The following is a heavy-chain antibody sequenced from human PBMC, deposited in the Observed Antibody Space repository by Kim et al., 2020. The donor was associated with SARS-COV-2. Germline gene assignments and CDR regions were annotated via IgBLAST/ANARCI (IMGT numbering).Heavy chain of an antibody. CDR2: IYYSGST. J-gene: IGHJ4*02. CDR1: GGSISSYY. Sequence: SETLSLTCTVSGGSISSYYWSWIRQPPGKGLEWIGYIYYSGSTNYNPSLKSRVTISVDTSKNQFSLKLCSVTAADTAVYYCARYRSSGWYVGYFDYWGQGTLVTVSS. D-gene: IGHD6-19*01. V-gene: IGHV4-59*08. CDR3: ARYRSSGWYVGYFDY.